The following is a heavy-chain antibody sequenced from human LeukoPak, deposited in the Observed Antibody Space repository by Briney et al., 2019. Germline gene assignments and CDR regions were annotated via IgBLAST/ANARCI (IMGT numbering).Heavy chain of an antibody. J-gene: IGHJ4*02. CDR1: DDSINNNY. V-gene: IGHV4-59*08. Sequence: SETLSLACTVSDDSINNNYWSWIRQPPGKELECIGYIHYSGSTNYNPSLKSRVTISIDTSKNQFSLKLNSVTAADTAVYYCARRGLNRQNFDYWGQGTLVTVSS. CDR3: ARRGLNRQNFDY. CDR2: IHYSGST. D-gene: IGHD3-16*01.